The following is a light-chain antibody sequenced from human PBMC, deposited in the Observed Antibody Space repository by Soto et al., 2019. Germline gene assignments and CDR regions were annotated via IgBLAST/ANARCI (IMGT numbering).Light chain of an antibody. CDR3: LLSYSGTQV. Sequence: QAVVTQEPSLTVSPGGTVTLTCGSSTGAVTSGHYPYWFQQKPGQGPRTLIYDTNNKHSWTPARFSGSLLGGKAALTLSGAQPEDEAYYYCLLSYSGTQVFGGGTKLTVL. V-gene: IGLV7-46*01. J-gene: IGLJ3*02. CDR2: DTN. CDR1: TGAVTSGHY.